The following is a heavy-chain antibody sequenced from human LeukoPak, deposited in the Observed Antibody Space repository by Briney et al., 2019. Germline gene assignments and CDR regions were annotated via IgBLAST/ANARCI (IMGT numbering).Heavy chain of an antibody. V-gene: IGHV4-61*02. Sequence: KTSETLSLTCTVSGGSISSGSYYWSWIRQPAGKGLEWIGRIYTSGSTNYNPSLKSRVTMSVDTSKNQFSLKLSSVTAADTAVYYCVRAYRSGWRDAFEIWGQGTKVTVSS. CDR3: VRAYRSGWRDAFEI. J-gene: IGHJ3*02. CDR2: IYTSGST. CDR1: GGSISSGSYY. D-gene: IGHD6-19*01.